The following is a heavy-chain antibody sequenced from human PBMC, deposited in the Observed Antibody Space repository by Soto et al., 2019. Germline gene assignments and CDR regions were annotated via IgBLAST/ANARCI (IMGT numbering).Heavy chain of an antibody. CDR1: GYTFSDYY. CDR2: ISPKSGGT. J-gene: IGHJ4*02. CDR3: ARGPRTQLWFPNVY. V-gene: IGHV1-2*02. Sequence: ASVKVSCKASGYTFSDYYLHWLRQAPGQGLEWMGWISPKSGGTHYAPKFEGRVTLTTDTSISTAFMELSRMTSDDTAVYYCARGPRTQLWFPNVYWGQGTLVTVSS. D-gene: IGHD5-18*01.